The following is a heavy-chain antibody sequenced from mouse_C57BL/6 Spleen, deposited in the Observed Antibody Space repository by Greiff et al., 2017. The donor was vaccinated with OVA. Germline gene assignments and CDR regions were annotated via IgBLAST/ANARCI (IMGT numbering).Heavy chain of an antibody. CDR3: TTRDGYYIFDY. Sequence: VQLQQSGAELVRPGASVKLSCTASGFNIKDDYMHWVKQRPEQGLEWIGWIDPENGDTEYASKFQGKATITADPSSNTAYLQLSSLTSEDTAVYYCTTRDGYYIFDYWGQGTTLTVSS. CDR2: IDPENGDT. D-gene: IGHD2-3*01. CDR1: GFNIKDDY. V-gene: IGHV14-4*01. J-gene: IGHJ2*01.